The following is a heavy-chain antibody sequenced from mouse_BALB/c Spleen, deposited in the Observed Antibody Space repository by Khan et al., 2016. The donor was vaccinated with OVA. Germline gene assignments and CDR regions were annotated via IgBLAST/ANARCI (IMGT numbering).Heavy chain of an antibody. V-gene: IGHV5-6*01. CDR3: TSLAYYYDSEGFAY. D-gene: IGHD1-1*01. CDR1: GFTFSTYG. CDR2: VSTGGGYT. Sequence: EVNVVESGGDLVKPGGSLKLSCAASGFTFSTYGMSWVRQTPDKRLEWVATVSTGGGYTYYPDSVKGRFNIYSDNAKKNLYLQMSGLKSDDTAMFYCTSLAYYYDSEGFAYWGQGTLVTVSA. J-gene: IGHJ3*01.